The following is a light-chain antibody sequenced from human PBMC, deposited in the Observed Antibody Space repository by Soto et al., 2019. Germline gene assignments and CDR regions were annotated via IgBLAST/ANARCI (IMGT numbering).Light chain of an antibody. J-gene: IGLJ3*02. V-gene: IGLV2-23*02. CDR2: EVT. Sequence: QPVLTQPASVSGSPGQSITISCTGTSSDVGTYNLVSWYQQYPGKAPKVVISEVTKRPSGVSDRFSGSKSGNMASLTISGLQPEDEADYYCRSYAGTGTWVFGGGTKVTVL. CDR3: RSYAGTGTWV. CDR1: SSDVGTYNL.